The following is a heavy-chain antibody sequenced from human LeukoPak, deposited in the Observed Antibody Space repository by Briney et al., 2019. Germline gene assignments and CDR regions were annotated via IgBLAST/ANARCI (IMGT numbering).Heavy chain of an antibody. V-gene: IGHV3-30*18. D-gene: IGHD2-15*01. CDR1: GFTISTYG. CDR2: ISYDGSDK. CDR3: AKSGYCSGASCRLDY. J-gene: IGHJ4*02. Sequence: PGRSLGLSCGASGFTISTYGMHWVRQAPGKGLEWVALISYDGSDKYYAESVKGRFTISRDNSKNTLYLQMNSLRAEDTAVYYCAKSGYCSGASCRLDYWGQGTLVTVSS.